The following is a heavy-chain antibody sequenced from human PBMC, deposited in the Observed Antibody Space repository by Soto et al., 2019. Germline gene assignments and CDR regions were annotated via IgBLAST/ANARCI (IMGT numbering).Heavy chain of an antibody. V-gene: IGHV1-18*01. Sequence: GASVKVSCKASGYTFTSYGISWVRQAPGQGLEWMGRISAYNGNTNYAQKIQGRVTITTDTSTSTAYMELRSLRSDDTAVYYCARGYFNFWSGYYTVYYFDYWG. CDR1: GYTFTSYG. CDR3: ARGYFNFWSGYYTVYYFDY. D-gene: IGHD3-3*01. J-gene: IGHJ4*01. CDR2: ISAYNGNT.